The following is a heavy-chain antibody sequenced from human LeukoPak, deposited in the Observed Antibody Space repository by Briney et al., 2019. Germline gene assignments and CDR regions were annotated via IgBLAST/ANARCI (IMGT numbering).Heavy chain of an antibody. D-gene: IGHD3-16*01. CDR3: AKEGAGY. J-gene: IGHJ4*02. CDR2: SGTYGRT. CDR1: GFTFSSNV. Sequence: GGSLRLSCVASGFTFSSNVLNWVRQAPGKGLEWVSVSGTYGRTQYADSVKGRFTISRDNSKNTLYLQMNSLKAEDTAVYYCAKEGAGYWGQGTLVTVSS. V-gene: IGHV3-23*01.